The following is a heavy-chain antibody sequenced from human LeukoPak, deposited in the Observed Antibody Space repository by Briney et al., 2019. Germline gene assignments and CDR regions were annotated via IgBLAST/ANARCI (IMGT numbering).Heavy chain of an antibody. D-gene: IGHD4-17*01. Sequence: SETLSLTCTVSGGSISSGGYYWSWIRQHPGKGLEWIGYIYYSGSTYYNPSLKSRVTISVDTSKNQFSLKLSSVTAADTAVYYCARDAYGDSAFDIWGQGTTVTVSS. CDR3: ARDAYGDSAFDI. V-gene: IGHV4-31*03. CDR2: IYYSGST. J-gene: IGHJ3*02. CDR1: GGSISSGGYY.